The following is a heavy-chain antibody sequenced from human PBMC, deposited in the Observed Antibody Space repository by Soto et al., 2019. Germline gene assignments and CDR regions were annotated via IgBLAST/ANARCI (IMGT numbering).Heavy chain of an antibody. CDR3: ARPRTVATTKGYDY. D-gene: IGHD1-1*01. J-gene: IGHJ4*02. CDR1: GGTFSSYP. Sequence: ASVKVSCKAPGGTFSSYPISWVRQAPGQGLEWMGVIIPIFGTANFAQKLQGRVTITADESTSTAYMELSSLRSEDTAVYYCARPRTVATTKGYDYWGQGTLVTVSS. CDR2: IIPIFGTA. V-gene: IGHV1-69*13.